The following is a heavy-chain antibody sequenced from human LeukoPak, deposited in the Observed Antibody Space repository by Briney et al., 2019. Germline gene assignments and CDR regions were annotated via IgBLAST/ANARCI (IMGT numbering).Heavy chain of an antibody. V-gene: IGHV3-23*01. CDR2: ISGSGGSR. CDR1: GFSFSTYA. J-gene: IGHJ3*01. Sequence: GGSLRLSCEASGFSFSTYAMSWVRQAPGKGLEWVSSISGSGGSRNYGDSVEGRFTSSRDNSKNTLLLQMNSLRAEDTAVYYCAKETSDYGDYVNAFDVWGQGTMVTVSS. CDR3: AKETSDYGDYVNAFDV. D-gene: IGHD4-17*01.